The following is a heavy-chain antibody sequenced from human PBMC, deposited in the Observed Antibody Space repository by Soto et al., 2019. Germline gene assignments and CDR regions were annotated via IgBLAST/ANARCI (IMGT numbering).Heavy chain of an antibody. CDR3: AREGLTGRYFQY. CDR1: GYTFTSYY. CDR2: INPSGGST. J-gene: IGHJ1*01. V-gene: IGHV1-46*01. D-gene: IGHD1-20*01. Sequence: QVQLVQSGAEVKKPGASVKVSCRASGYTFTSYYIHWVRQASGQGLEWMGIINPSGGSTTYAQKFKGRVTMIRDTSTSTVYMELSSLRSEDTAVYYCAREGLTGRYFQYWGQGTLVTVSS.